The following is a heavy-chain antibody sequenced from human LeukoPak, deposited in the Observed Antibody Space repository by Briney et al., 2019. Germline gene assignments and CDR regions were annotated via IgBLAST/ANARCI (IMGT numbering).Heavy chain of an antibody. CDR3: ARSEAAGRIFIYYYYYYMDV. D-gene: IGHD6-13*01. CDR2: IRYDGDE. J-gene: IGHJ6*03. Sequence: GGSLRLSCAASGFTFSTYGMHWVRQAPGKGLEWVAFIRYDGDEYYADSVKGRFTISRDNSKNTLYLQMNSLRAEDTAVYYCARSEAAGRIFIYYYYYYMDVWGKGTTVTVSS. CDR1: GFTFSTYG. V-gene: IGHV3-30*02.